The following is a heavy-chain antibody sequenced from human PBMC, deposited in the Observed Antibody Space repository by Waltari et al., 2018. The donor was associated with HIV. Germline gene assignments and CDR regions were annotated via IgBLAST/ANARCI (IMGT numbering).Heavy chain of an antibody. V-gene: IGHV4-61*02. J-gene: IGHJ5*02. CDR1: GASITSGNYF. CDR3: AREALVYKYGRYCSDDDCYSRWFDP. CDR2: ISTRGSI. D-gene: IGHD2-21*02. Sequence: QVQLQESGPGLVKFSQTLSLTCNVSGASITSGNYFWTWVRQPAGKTLGWIGRISTRGSIKYNTSLRGGVTISRETSNSRFSLTVTSVTAADTAVYYCAREALVYKYGRYCSDDDCYSRWFDPWGHGTQVTVSS.